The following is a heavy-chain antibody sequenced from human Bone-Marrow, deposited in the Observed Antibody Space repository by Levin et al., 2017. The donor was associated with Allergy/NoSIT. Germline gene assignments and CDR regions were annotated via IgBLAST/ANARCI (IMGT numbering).Heavy chain of an antibody. Sequence: LSLTCATSGFPFRTYGMAWVRPAPGKGLEWVASITTTGIYIHYADSVKGRFTISRDNANNSLSLQMNRLRGEDTAVYYCARAAGAAGRGGLDVWGQGTTVTVSS. CDR1: GFPFRTYG. CDR2: ITTTGIYI. D-gene: IGHD6-13*01. CDR3: ARAAGAAGRGGLDV. J-gene: IGHJ6*02. V-gene: IGHV3-21*01.